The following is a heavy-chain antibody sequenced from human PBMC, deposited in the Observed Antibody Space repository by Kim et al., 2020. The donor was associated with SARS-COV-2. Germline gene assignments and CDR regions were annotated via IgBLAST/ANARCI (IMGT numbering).Heavy chain of an antibody. CDR3: AKGGYDSSGYRQSNFDY. V-gene: IGHV3-30*18. CDR1: GFTFSSYG. D-gene: IGHD3-22*01. CDR2: ISYDGSNK. J-gene: IGHJ4*02. Sequence: GGSLRLSCAASGFTFSSYGMHWVRQAPGKGLEWVAVISYDGSNKYYADSVKGRFTISRDNSKNTLYLQMNSLRAEDTAVYYCAKGGYDSSGYRQSNFDYWGQGTLVTVSS.